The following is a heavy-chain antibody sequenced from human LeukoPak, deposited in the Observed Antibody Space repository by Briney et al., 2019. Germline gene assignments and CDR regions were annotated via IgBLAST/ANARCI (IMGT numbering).Heavy chain of an antibody. CDR3: AKGDRGPTYFYYYMDV. J-gene: IGHJ6*03. V-gene: IGHV3-23*01. CDR1: GLTFSTYA. Sequence: GGSLRLSCAASGLTFSTYAMSWVRQAPGKGLEWVSGISGSGGSTYYADSVKGRFTISRDNSKNTLYLQMNSLRAEDTAVYYCAKGDRGPTYFYYYMDVWGKGTTVTVSS. CDR2: ISGSGGST.